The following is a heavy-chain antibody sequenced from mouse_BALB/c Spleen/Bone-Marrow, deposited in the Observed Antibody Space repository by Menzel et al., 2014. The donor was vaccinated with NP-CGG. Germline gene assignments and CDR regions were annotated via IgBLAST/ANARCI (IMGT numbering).Heavy chain of an antibody. Sequence: EVKLVESGGGLVQPGGSRKLSCAASGFTFSSFGMHWVRQAPEEGLEWVAYISSGSSTIYYADTVKGRFTISRDNPKNTLFLEMTSLRSEDTAKYYCARRYRYDYFDYWGQGTTLTVSS. CDR3: ARRYRYDYFDY. J-gene: IGHJ2*01. CDR2: ISSGSSTI. D-gene: IGHD2-14*01. CDR1: GFTFSSFG. V-gene: IGHV5-17*02.